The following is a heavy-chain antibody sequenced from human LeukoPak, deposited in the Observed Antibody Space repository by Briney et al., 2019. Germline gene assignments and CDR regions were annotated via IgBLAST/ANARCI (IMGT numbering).Heavy chain of an antibody. CDR1: GYTFTGYY. CDR3: AREFVYSSSWFDY. V-gene: IGHV1-2*02. CDR2: INPNSGGT. J-gene: IGHJ4*02. Sequence: GASVKVSCKASGYTFTGYYMHWVRQAPGQGLEWMGWINPNSGGTNYAQKFQGRVTMTRDTSISTAYMELSRLRSDDTAVYYCAREFVYSSSWFDYWGQGTLVTASS. D-gene: IGHD6-13*01.